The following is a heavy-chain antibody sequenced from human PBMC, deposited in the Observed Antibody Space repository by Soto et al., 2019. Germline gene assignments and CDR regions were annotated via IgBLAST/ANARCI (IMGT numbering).Heavy chain of an antibody. Sequence: GSLRLSCAASGFTFSSYAMSWVRQAPGKGLEWVSAISGSGGSTYYADSVKGRFTISRDNSKNTLYLQMNSLRAEDTAVYYCAKQPYYYDSSGYSDAFDIWGQGTMVTVSS. D-gene: IGHD3-22*01. CDR1: GFTFSSYA. J-gene: IGHJ3*02. V-gene: IGHV3-23*01. CDR3: AKQPYYYDSSGYSDAFDI. CDR2: ISGSGGST.